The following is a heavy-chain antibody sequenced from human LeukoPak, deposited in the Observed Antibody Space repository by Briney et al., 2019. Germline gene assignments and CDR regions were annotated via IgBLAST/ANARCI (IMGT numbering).Heavy chain of an antibody. CDR2: INPTGGT. J-gene: IGHJ4*02. V-gene: IGHV1-2*02. CDR3: ARDLGWSSSH. D-gene: IGHD6-6*01. CDR1: GYTFTGHY. Sequence: GASVKVSCKASGYTFTGHYMNWVRLAPGQGLEWMGWINPTGGTTYAQKFQDRVTMTRDTSINTAYMELSGLRSDDTAVYYCARDLGWSSSHWGQGTLVTVSP.